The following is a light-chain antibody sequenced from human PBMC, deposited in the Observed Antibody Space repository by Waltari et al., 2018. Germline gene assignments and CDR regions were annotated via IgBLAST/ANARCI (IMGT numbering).Light chain of an antibody. V-gene: IGLV3-21*01. CDR1: NIGTNS. J-gene: IGLJ3*02. Sequence: SYVLTQPLSVSVAPGQTARITCGGNNIGTNSVPWFQQKPGQAPVLVIYSDSDRPSGIPEGISGSKSGNTATLTISRVEAGDEADFYCQVWDSSTDHWVFGGGTKLTVL. CDR3: QVWDSSTDHWV. CDR2: SDS.